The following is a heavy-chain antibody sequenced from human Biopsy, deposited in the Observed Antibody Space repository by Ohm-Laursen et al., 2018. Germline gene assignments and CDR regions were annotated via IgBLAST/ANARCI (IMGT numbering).Heavy chain of an antibody. D-gene: IGHD3-22*01. CDR1: GYTFTGYY. V-gene: IGHV1-2*02. Sequence: GASVKVSCKGVGYTFTGYYIHWVRQAPGQGLEWMGYIYPNNGDTKYAQNFQGRVTMTRDTSVSTAYMDLTGLTSGDTAVYYCTTGGSGFYYPFDSWGQGTLVTVSS. J-gene: IGHJ4*02. CDR3: TTGGSGFYYPFDS. CDR2: IYPNNGDT.